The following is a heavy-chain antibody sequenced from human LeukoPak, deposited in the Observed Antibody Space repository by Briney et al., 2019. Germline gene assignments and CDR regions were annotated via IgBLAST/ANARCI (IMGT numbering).Heavy chain of an antibody. J-gene: IGHJ6*02. CDR3: ARSPPTDPKPALAYYYGMDV. Sequence: ASVKVSCKASGYTFTSYGISWVRQAPGQGLEWMGWISAYNGNTNYAQKLQGRVTMTTDTSTSTAYMELRSLRSDDTAVYYCARSPPTDPKPALAYYYGMDVWGQGTTVTVSS. CDR2: ISAYNGNT. CDR1: GYTFTSYG. D-gene: IGHD2-2*01. V-gene: IGHV1-18*01.